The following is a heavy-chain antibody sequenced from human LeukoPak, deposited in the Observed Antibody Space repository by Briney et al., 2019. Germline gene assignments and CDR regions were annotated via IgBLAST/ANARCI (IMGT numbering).Heavy chain of an antibody. CDR3: AKLDTAMVTYLDY. CDR2: ISGSGGST. Sequence: GGSLRLSCAASGFTFSSYAMSWVRQAPGKGLEWVSAISGSGGSTYYADSVKGRFTISRDNSKNTLYLQMNSLRAEDTAVYYCAKLDTAMVTYLDYWGQETLVTVSS. D-gene: IGHD5-18*01. CDR1: GFTFSSYA. J-gene: IGHJ4*02. V-gene: IGHV3-23*01.